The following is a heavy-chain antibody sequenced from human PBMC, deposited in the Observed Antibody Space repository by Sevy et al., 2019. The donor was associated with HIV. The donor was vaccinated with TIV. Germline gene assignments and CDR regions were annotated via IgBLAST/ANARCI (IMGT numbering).Heavy chain of an antibody. Sequence: GGYLRLSCAASGFTFDDYAMHWVRQAPGKGLEWVSGISWNSGNIGYADSVKGRFTISRDNGKNTLYLQMNSLRAEDTALYYCAKDRSYGGNSFDFWGQGTLVTVSS. D-gene: IGHD4-17*01. CDR1: GFTFDDYA. V-gene: IGHV3-9*01. CDR3: AKDRSYGGNSFDF. J-gene: IGHJ4*02. CDR2: ISWNSGNI.